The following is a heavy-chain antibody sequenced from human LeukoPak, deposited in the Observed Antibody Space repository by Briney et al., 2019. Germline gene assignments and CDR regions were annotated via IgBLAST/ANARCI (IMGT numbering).Heavy chain of an antibody. CDR3: AQGTKAYYGSGTFYLSRDHFISR. CDR1: EFTFSSYG. Sequence: GGSLRLSCAASEFTFSSYGMHWVRQAPGKGLEWVAFIRYDGSNKYYADSVKGRFTISRDNSQHTLYVQMNSLRVEDTAVYYCAQGTKAYYGSGTFYLSRDHFISRWGQGTLVTVSS. V-gene: IGHV3-30*02. J-gene: IGHJ4*02. D-gene: IGHD3-10*01. CDR2: IRYDGSNK.